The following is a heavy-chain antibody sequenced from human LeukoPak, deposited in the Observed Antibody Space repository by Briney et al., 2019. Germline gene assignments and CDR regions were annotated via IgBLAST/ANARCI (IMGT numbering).Heavy chain of an antibody. CDR2: ISGSGGST. Sequence: GGSLRLSCAASGFTFSTYAMTWVRQAPGKGLEWVSAISGSGGSTYYADSVKGRFTISRDNSKNTLYLQVNSLRAEDTAVYYCAKDSPYPTIVRGVISYFDYWGQGTLVTVSS. CDR1: GFTFSTYA. J-gene: IGHJ4*02. D-gene: IGHD3-10*01. CDR3: AKDSPYPTIVRGVISYFDY. V-gene: IGHV3-23*01.